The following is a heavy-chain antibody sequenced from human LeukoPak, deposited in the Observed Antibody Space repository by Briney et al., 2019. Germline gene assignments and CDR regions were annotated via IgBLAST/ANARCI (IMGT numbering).Heavy chain of an antibody. CDR2: IYYSGST. CDR1: GGSISSGDYY. CDR3: ARGPHYYDSRGYALDI. V-gene: IGHV4-30-4*01. J-gene: IGHJ3*02. D-gene: IGHD3-22*01. Sequence: SETLSLTCTVSGGSISSGDYYWSWIRQPPGKGLVWIGYIYYSGSTYYNPSLKSRVTISVDTSKNQFSLKLSSVTAADTAVYYCARGPHYYDSRGYALDIWGQGTMVTVSS.